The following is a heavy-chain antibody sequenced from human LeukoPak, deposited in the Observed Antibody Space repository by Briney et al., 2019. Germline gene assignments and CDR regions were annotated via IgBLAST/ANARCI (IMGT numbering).Heavy chain of an antibody. CDR1: GGSISSYY. Sequence: SETLSLTCTVSGGSISSYYWSWIRHPAGKGLEWIGRIYTSGNTNYNPSLKSRVTMSVDTSKNQFSLKLTSVTAADTAVYYCARPNFWSGHAFDIWGQGTMVTVSS. J-gene: IGHJ3*02. CDR3: ARPNFWSGHAFDI. D-gene: IGHD3-3*01. V-gene: IGHV4-4*07. CDR2: IYTSGNT.